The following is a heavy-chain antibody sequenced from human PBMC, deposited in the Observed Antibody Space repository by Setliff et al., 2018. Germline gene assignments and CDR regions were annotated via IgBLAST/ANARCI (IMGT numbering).Heavy chain of an antibody. J-gene: IGHJ4*02. CDR2: INHSGIT. CDR1: GGSFSGYY. V-gene: IGHV4-34*01. D-gene: IGHD2-21*01. Sequence: SETLSLTCAVYGGSFSGYYWSWIRQPPGKGLEWIGEINHSGITNYNPSLKSRVTMSVDTSKNQFSLKLSSVAAADTAVYYCARGFDVCGGGACYFGYWGQGTLVTVSS. CDR3: ARGFDVCGGGACYFGY.